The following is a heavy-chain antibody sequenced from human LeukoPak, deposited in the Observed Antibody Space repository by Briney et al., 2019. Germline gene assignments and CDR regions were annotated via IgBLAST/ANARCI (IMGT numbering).Heavy chain of an antibody. CDR3: ARTGSSSIDY. CDR2: IYYSGST. Sequence: PSETLSLTCTVSSGSISSSDYYWGWIRQPPGKGLEWIGSIYYSGSTYYNPSLKGRVTISVDTSKNQFSLKLSSVTAADTAVYYCARTGSSSIDYWGRGTLVTVSS. V-gene: IGHV4-39*01. J-gene: IGHJ4*02. CDR1: SGSISSSDYY. D-gene: IGHD6-6*01.